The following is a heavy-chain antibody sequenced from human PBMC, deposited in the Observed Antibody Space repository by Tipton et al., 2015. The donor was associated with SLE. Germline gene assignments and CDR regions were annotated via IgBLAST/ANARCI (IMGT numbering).Heavy chain of an antibody. D-gene: IGHD4-17*01. CDR2: MFYTGSA. CDR1: GASVSSSVYS. Sequence: TLSLTCTVSGASVSSSVYSWGWIRQPPGKGLQWIGAMFYTGSAHYNPSLKGRVTISLDTSKNQLSLNLTSVTAADTAVYYCARHIRGTVTFDFWGPGTLVTVSS. CDR3: ARHIRGTVTFDF. V-gene: IGHV4-39*07. J-gene: IGHJ4*02.